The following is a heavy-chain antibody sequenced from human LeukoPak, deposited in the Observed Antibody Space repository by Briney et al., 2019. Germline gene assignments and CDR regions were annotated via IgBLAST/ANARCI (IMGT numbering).Heavy chain of an antibody. CDR2: TSWNSGSI. CDR3: AKDLEYSSSSDGMDV. D-gene: IGHD6-6*01. CDR1: GFTFDDYA. V-gene: IGHV3-9*01. Sequence: GGSLRLSCAASGFTFDDYAMHWVRQAPGKGLEWVSGTSWNSGSIGYADSVKGRFTISRDNAKNSLYLQMNSLRAEDTALYYCAKDLEYSSSSDGMDVWGQGTTVTVSS. J-gene: IGHJ6*02.